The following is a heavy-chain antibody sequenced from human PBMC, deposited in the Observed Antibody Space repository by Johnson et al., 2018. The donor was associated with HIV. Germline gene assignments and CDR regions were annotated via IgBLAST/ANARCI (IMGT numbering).Heavy chain of an antibody. D-gene: IGHD3-10*01. V-gene: IGHV3-30*04. CDR3: ARGPLFYYSSGLWAFDI. CDR1: GFTFSSFA. Sequence: QVQLVESGGGVVQPGRSLRLSCAASGFTFSSFAMHWVRQAPGKGLEWVALISDDVSSTFYVDSVKGRFTISRDNANNTLYLQMSGLSAEDTAVYYCARGPLFYYSSGLWAFDIWGQGTMVTVSS. CDR2: ISDDVSST. J-gene: IGHJ3*02.